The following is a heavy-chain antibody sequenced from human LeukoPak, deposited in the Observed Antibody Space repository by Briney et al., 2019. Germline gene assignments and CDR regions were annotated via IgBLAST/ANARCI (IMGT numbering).Heavy chain of an antibody. Sequence: MPSETLSLTCAVSADSFSSHYWTWIRQPPGKGLEWIGYISYIGSTNYDPSLKSRVTISIDTSKNQFSLKLSSVTAADTAVYYCARDLVTVTKGFDIWGQGTMVSAS. D-gene: IGHD4-17*01. CDR2: ISYIGST. CDR3: ARDLVTVTKGFDI. V-gene: IGHV4-59*11. CDR1: ADSFSSHY. J-gene: IGHJ3*02.